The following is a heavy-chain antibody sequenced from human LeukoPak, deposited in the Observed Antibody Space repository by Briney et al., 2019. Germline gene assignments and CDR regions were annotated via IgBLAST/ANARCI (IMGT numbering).Heavy chain of an antibody. V-gene: IGHV4-39*07. CDR2: IYYSGST. D-gene: IGHD1-26*01. CDR1: GGSISSSSYY. CDR3: ARENSGYVDY. J-gene: IGHJ4*02. Sequence: SETLPLTCTVSGGSISSSSYYWGWIRQPPGKGLEWIGSIYYSGSTYYNPSLKSRVTISVDTSKNQFSLKLSSVTAADTAVYYCARENSGYVDYWGQGTLVTVSS.